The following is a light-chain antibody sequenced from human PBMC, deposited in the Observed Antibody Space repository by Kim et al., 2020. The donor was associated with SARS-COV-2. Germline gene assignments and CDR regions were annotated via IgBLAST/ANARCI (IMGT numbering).Light chain of an antibody. CDR2: RIN. Sequence: SYELTQPLSVSVALGQTARITCGGNDLGSRNVHWYQQKPGQAPVLVISRINNRPSGIPDRFSGSNSGNTATLTISRAQAGDEADYFCQVWDSTIIVVFGG. V-gene: IGLV3-9*01. CDR1: DLGSRN. CDR3: QVWDSTIIVV. J-gene: IGLJ2*01.